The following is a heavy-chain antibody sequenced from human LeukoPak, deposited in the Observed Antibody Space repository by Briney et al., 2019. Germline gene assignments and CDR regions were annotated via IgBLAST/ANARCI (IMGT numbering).Heavy chain of an antibody. CDR1: GGTFGSYA. Sequence: GSSVKVSCKASGGTFGSYAISWVRQAPGQGLEWMGGIIPIFGTANYAQKFQGRVTITADESTSTAYMELSSLRSEDTAVYYCARDGSWYYYGMDVWGQGTTVTVSS. D-gene: IGHD6-13*01. J-gene: IGHJ6*02. CDR3: ARDGSWYYYGMDV. V-gene: IGHV1-69*01. CDR2: IIPIFGTA.